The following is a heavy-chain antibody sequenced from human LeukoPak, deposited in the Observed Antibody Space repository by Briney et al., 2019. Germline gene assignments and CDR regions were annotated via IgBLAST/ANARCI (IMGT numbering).Heavy chain of an antibody. CDR2: ISSSSSTI. J-gene: IGHJ6*02. V-gene: IGHV3-48*01. D-gene: IGHD3-10*01. CDR1: GFTFSSYS. Sequence: GGSLRLSCAASGFTFSSYSMNWVRQAPGKGLEWVSYISSSSSTIYYADSVKGRFTISRDNSENTLYLQMGSLRVEDMAVYYCARDLDYYGSGSSIHWYYGMDVWGQGSTVTVSS. CDR3: ARDLDYYGSGSSIHWYYGMDV.